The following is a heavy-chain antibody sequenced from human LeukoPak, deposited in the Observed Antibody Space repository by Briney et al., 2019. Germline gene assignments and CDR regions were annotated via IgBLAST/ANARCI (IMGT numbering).Heavy chain of an antibody. V-gene: IGHV4-59*01. Sequence: SETLSLTCTVSGGSISSYYWSWIRQPPGKGLEWIGYIYYSGSTNYNPSLKSRVTISVDTSKNQFSLKLSSVTAADTAVYYCARDLGCGGDCYAFDIWGQGTMVTVSS. CDR3: ARDLGCGGDCYAFDI. D-gene: IGHD2-21*02. CDR1: GGSISSYY. CDR2: IYYSGST. J-gene: IGHJ3*02.